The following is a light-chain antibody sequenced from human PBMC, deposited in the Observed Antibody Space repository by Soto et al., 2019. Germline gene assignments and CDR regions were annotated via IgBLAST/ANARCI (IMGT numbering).Light chain of an antibody. CDR2: DVS. CDR1: SSDVGGYNY. Sequence: QSVLTQPASVSGSPGQSITISCTGTSSDVGGYNYVPWYQHHPGKAPKLIIYDVSNQPSGDSIRFPCSKSDKTASLTISGIQPEDEADYHCRSYTTSNTRQIVFGTGTKVTVL. V-gene: IGLV2-14*03. J-gene: IGLJ1*01. CDR3: RSYTTSNTRQIV.